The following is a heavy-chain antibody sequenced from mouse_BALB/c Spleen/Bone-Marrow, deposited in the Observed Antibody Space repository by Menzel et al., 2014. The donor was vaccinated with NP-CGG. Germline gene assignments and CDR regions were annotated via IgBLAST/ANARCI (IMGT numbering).Heavy chain of an antibody. J-gene: IGHJ2*01. D-gene: IGHD1-1*01. CDR2: INPGSGGT. V-gene: IGHV1-54*01. Sequence: QVQLKESGAELVRPGTSVKVSCKASGYAFTNYLIEWVKQRPGQGLEWIGVINPGSGGTNYNEKFKGKATLTADKSPSTAYMQFGSLTSDDSAVYFCARSYYGSPYFDYWGQGTTLTVSS. CDR3: ARSYYGSPYFDY. CDR1: GYAFTNYL.